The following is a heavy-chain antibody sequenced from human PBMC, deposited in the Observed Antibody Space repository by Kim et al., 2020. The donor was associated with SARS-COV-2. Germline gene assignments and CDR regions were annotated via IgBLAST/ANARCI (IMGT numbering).Heavy chain of an antibody. CDR2: ISSSSSYI. Sequence: GGSLRLSCAASGFTFSSYSMNWVRQAPGKGLEWVSSISSSSSYIYYADSVKGRFTISRDNAKNSLYLQMNSLRAEDTAVYYCARDREYYYDSSGYYLNYYYYYGMDVWGQGTTVTVSS. J-gene: IGHJ6*02. V-gene: IGHV3-21*01. D-gene: IGHD3-22*01. CDR3: ARDREYYYDSSGYYLNYYYYYGMDV. CDR1: GFTFSSYS.